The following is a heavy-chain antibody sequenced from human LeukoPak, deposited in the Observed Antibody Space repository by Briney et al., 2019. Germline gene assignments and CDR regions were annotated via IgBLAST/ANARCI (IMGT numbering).Heavy chain of an antibody. V-gene: IGHV4-39*01. CDR1: GGSISSSSYY. CDR2: INHSGST. CDR3: ARHRRYGSGSYYRFDY. D-gene: IGHD3-10*01. J-gene: IGHJ4*02. Sequence: PSETLSLTCTVSGGSISSSSYYWSWIRQPPGKGLEWIGEINHSGSTNYNPSLKSRVTISVDTSKNQFSLKLSSVTAADTAVYYCARHRRYGSGSYYRFDYWGQGTLVTVSS.